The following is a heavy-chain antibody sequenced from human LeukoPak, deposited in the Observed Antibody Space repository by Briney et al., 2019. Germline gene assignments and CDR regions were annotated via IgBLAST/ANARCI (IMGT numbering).Heavy chain of an antibody. D-gene: IGHD6-6*01. V-gene: IGHV3-64*01. Sequence: SGGSLRLSCAASGFTFSSYAMHWVRQAPGKGLEYVSAISSNGGSTYYANSVKGRFTISRDNSKNTLYLQMGRLRAEDMAVYYCARVLSSSGHTDYWGQGTLVTVSS. CDR1: GFTFSSYA. J-gene: IGHJ4*02. CDR2: ISSNGGST. CDR3: ARVLSSSGHTDY.